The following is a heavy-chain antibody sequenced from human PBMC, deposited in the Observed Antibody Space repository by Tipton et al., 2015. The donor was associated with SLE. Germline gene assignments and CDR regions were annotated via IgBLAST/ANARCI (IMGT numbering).Heavy chain of an antibody. CDR2: IRYDGSNK. J-gene: IGHJ3*02. Sequence: SLRLSCAASGFTFSSYGMHWVRQAPGKGLEWVAFIRYDGSNKYYADSVKGRFTISRDNSKNTLYLQMNSLRAEDTAVYYCARSLAFPPSVMVRGATRGAFDIWGQGTMVTVSS. D-gene: IGHD3-10*01. CDR3: ARSLAFPPSVMVRGATRGAFDI. V-gene: IGHV3-30*02. CDR1: GFTFSSYG.